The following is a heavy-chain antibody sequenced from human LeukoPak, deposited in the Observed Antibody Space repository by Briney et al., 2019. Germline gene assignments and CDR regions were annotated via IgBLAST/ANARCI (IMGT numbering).Heavy chain of an antibody. V-gene: IGHV3-30*03. Sequence: GGSLRLSCAASGFTFSSYWMSWVRQAPGKWLEWVAVISYDGSNKYYADSVKGRFTISRDNPKNTLYLQMNSLRTEDTAVYYCARTRAAAGYSSFWFDPWGQGTLVTVSS. D-gene: IGHD6-13*01. J-gene: IGHJ5*02. CDR1: GFTFSSYW. CDR3: ARTRAAAGYSSFWFDP. CDR2: ISYDGSNK.